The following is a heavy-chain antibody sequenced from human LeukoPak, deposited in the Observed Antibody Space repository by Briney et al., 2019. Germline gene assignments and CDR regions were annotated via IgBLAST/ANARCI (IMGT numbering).Heavy chain of an antibody. Sequence: PGGSLRLSCIGYGFTFSSYSLNWVRQAPGKGLEWVSCISSSSSHIYHADSVRGRFTISRDNAKNSLYLQMNSLRAEDAAMYYCTRGVGTVLRGFDYWGQGTLVTVSS. CDR3: TRGVGTVLRGFDY. J-gene: IGHJ4*02. V-gene: IGHV3-48*01. CDR1: GFTFSSYS. D-gene: IGHD1-26*01. CDR2: ISSSSSHI.